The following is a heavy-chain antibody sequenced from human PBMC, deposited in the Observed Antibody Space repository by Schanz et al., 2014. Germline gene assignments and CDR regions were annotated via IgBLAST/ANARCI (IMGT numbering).Heavy chain of an antibody. CDR2: IYYRGST. J-gene: IGHJ5*02. CDR3: ARHGSGSSVWNWFDP. V-gene: IGHV4-34*01. CDR1: GGSFSAYY. D-gene: IGHD6-6*01. Sequence: QLHQWGAGLLKPSETLSLTCAVSGGSFSAYYWSWIRQPPGKGLEWIGSIYYRGSTYKKPSLKGRVTMSADPSKTHFPGKLSSVTAADTAVYYCARHGSGSSVWNWFDPWGQGTLVTVSS.